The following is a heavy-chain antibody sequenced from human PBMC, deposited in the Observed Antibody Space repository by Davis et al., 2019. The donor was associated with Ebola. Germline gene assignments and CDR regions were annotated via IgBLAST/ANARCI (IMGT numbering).Heavy chain of an antibody. CDR1: GFTFSSYG. CDR2: IKSKTDGGTT. D-gene: IGHD5-18*01. J-gene: IGHJ6*03. Sequence: GESLKISCAASGFTFSSYGMHWVRQAPGKGLEWVGRIKSKTDGGTTDYAAPVKGRFTISRDDSKNTLYLQMNSLKTEDTAVYYCTTFHTAMENYYYYYMDVWGKGTTVTVSS. CDR3: TTFHTAMENYYYYYMDV. V-gene: IGHV3-15*01.